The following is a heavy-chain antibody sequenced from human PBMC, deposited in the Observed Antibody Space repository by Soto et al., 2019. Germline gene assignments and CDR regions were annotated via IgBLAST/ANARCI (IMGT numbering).Heavy chain of an antibody. CDR3: AKPLPLMGPEWELPDAFDI. CDR2: ISGSGGST. V-gene: IGHV3-23*01. Sequence: PGGSLRLSCAASGFTFSSYAMSWVRQAPGKGLEWVSAISGSGGSTYYADSVKGRFTISRDNSKNTLYLQMNSLRAEDTAVYYCAKPLPLMGPEWELPDAFDIWGQGTMVTVSS. J-gene: IGHJ3*02. D-gene: IGHD1-26*01. CDR1: GFTFSSYA.